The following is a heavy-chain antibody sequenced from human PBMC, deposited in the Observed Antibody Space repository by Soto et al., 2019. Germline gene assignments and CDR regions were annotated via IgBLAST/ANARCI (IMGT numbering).Heavy chain of an antibody. CDR3: ARGGRIVDTGIGYYYYHAMDV. D-gene: IGHD5-18*01. CDR1: DNTFTHYG. Sequence: ASVKVSCKSSDNTFTHYGINWVRQAPGQGLEWMGIFNPTGDTASYAQKLQGRVTMTRDTSTGTAYMELGSLRSEDTAVYYCARGGRIVDTGIGYYYYHAMDVWGQGTTVTVSS. V-gene: IGHV1-46*01. CDR2: FNPTGDTA. J-gene: IGHJ6*02.